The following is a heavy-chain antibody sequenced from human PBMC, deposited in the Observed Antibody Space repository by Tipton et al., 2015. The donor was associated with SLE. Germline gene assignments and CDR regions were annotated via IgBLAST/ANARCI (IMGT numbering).Heavy chain of an antibody. V-gene: IGHV1-58*02. CDR2: IVVGSGLT. CDR1: GFTFSTSA. Sequence: QSGPEVKKPGTSVKVSCKASGFTFSTSAMHWVRQAHGQRLEWIGWIVVGSGLTTYAQKFQERVTISSDMSTTTVFLELSSLGSEDTAMYYCAATVTALSGAVYYGMDVWGHGTTVTVSS. D-gene: IGHD2-8*02. J-gene: IGHJ6*02. CDR3: AATVTALSGAVYYGMDV.